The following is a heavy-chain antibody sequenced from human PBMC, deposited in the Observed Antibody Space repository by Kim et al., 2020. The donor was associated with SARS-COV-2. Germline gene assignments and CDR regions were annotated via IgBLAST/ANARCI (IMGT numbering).Heavy chain of an antibody. Sequence: SETLSLTCTVSGGSISSSSYYWGWIRQPPGKGLEWIGSIYYSGSTYYNPSLKSRVTISVDTSKNQFSLKLSSVTAADTAVYYCARDDGYSGYAYSYYYG. CDR2: IYYSGST. J-gene: IGHJ6*01. CDR1: GGSISSSSYY. V-gene: IGHV4-39*07. CDR3: ARDDGYSGYAYSYYYG. D-gene: IGHD5-12*01.